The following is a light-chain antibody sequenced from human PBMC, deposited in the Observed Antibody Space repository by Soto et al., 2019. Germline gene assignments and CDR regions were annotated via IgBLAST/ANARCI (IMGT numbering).Light chain of an antibody. CDR3: QQSHSLPRT. CDR1: QSITKY. Sequence: DVPMTQSPSSLSASVGDRVSITCRASQSITKYLNWYQQKPGTAPKLFIYGASSLQSGVPLRFSGSGFGTDFTLNISSLHPEDVATYYCQQSHSLPRTFGGGTKLEIK. V-gene: IGKV1-39*01. J-gene: IGKJ4*01. CDR2: GAS.